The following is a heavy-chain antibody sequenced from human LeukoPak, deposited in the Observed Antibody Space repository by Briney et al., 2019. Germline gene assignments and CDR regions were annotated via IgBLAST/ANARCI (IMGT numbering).Heavy chain of an antibody. D-gene: IGHD3-3*02. Sequence: SQTLSLTCDISGDSVSSQTATWNWIRQSPSRGLEWLGRTYFRSKWYYDYAMSVKGRISISPDTSKNLFSLHLDSVTPEDTAVYYCARDHWYDIFSFDYWGQGTLVTVSS. CDR1: GDSVSSQTAT. CDR3: ARDHWYDIFSFDY. CDR2: TYFRSKWYY. V-gene: IGHV6-1*01. J-gene: IGHJ4*02.